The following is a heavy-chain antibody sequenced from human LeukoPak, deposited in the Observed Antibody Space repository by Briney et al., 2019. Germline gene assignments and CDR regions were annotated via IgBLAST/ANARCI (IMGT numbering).Heavy chain of an antibody. Sequence: ASVKVSCKASGYTFTSNYLHWVRQAPGQGLEWTGVIHPSGGSTHYAQKFQGRLTVTRDTSTTTVYMELSSLRSEDTAVYYCARMGMDPAMITNFFDYWGQGTLVTVSS. CDR2: IHPSGGST. V-gene: IGHV1-46*01. D-gene: IGHD5-18*01. CDR1: GYTFTSNY. CDR3: ARMGMDPAMITNFFDY. J-gene: IGHJ4*02.